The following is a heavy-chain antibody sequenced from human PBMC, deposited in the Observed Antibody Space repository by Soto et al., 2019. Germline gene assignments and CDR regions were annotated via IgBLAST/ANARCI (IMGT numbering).Heavy chain of an antibody. Sequence: ASVKVSCKASGYTFTSYAMHWVRQAPGQRLEWMGWINAGNGNTKYSQKFQGRVTITRDTSASTAYMELSSLRSEDTAVYYCARDIGFGEYYFDYWGQGTLVTVSS. D-gene: IGHD3-10*01. CDR3: ARDIGFGEYYFDY. J-gene: IGHJ4*02. CDR2: INAGNGNT. CDR1: GYTFTSYA. V-gene: IGHV1-3*01.